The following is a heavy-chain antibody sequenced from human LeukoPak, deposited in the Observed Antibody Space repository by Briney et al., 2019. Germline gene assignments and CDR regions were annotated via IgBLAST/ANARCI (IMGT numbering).Heavy chain of an antibody. CDR2: ISGSGGST. D-gene: IGHD3-3*01. V-gene: IGHV3-23*01. CDR3: AKRFRFLEWSPDWFDP. Sequence: GGSLRLSCAASGFTFSSYAMSWVRQAPGKGLEWVSAISGSGGSTYYADSVKGRFTISRDNSKNTLYLQMNSLRAEDTAVYYCAKRFRFLEWSPDWFDPWGQGTLVTVSS. J-gene: IGHJ5*02. CDR1: GFTFSSYA.